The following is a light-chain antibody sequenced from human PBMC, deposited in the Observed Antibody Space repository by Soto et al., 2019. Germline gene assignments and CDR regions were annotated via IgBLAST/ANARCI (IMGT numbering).Light chain of an antibody. V-gene: IGLV1-44*01. CDR2: SNN. CDR3: AAWDDSLNGYV. Sequence: QSLLPQPPSASGTPGQRVTISCSGSSSNIGSNTVNWYQQLPGTAPKLFIYSNNQRPSGVPDRFSGSKSGTSASLAISGLQSEDEADYYCAAWDDSLNGYVFGTGTKVTVL. CDR1: SSNIGSNT. J-gene: IGLJ1*01.